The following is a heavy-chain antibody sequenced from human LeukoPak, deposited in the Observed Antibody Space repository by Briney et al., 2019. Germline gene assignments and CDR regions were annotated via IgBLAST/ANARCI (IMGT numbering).Heavy chain of an antibody. CDR3: ARDSPARGDPPPH. CDR1: GYTFTSYD. D-gene: IGHD3-10*01. J-gene: IGHJ1*01. CDR2: MNPNSGNT. Sequence: GASVKVSCKASGYTFTSYDINWVGQAPGQGLEWMGGMNPNSGNTDYAQKFQGRVTMTRNTSISTAYMELSSLRSEDTAVYYCARDSPARGDPPPHWGQGTLVTVSS. V-gene: IGHV1-8*01.